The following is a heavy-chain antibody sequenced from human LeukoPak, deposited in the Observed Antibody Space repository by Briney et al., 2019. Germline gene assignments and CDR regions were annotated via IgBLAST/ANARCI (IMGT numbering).Heavy chain of an antibody. V-gene: IGHV4-39*07. J-gene: IGHJ5*02. CDR3: AREGDIVVVPAAMRPWDIAAAERYNWFDP. CDR2: IYYSGST. D-gene: IGHD2-2*01. CDR1: GGSISSSLYY. Sequence: KASETLSLTCTVSGGSISSSLYYWGWIRQPPGKGLEWIGSIYYSGSTYYNPSLKSRVTISVDTSKNQFSLKLSSVTAADTAVYYCAREGDIVVVPAAMRPWDIAAAERYNWFDPWGQGTLVTVSS.